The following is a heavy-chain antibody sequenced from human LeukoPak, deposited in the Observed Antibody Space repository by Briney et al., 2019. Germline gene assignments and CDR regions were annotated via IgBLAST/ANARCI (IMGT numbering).Heavy chain of an antibody. D-gene: IGHD4-17*01. CDR3: ARGNYGDYGEYFQH. CDR1: GGSISSGDYY. J-gene: IGHJ1*01. Sequence: SETLSLTCTVSGGSISSGDYYWSWIRQPPGKGLEWIGYIYYSGSTYYNPSLKSRVTISVDTSENQFSLKLSSVTAADTAVYYCARGNYGDYGEYFQHWGQGTLVTVSS. CDR2: IYYSGST. V-gene: IGHV4-30-4*01.